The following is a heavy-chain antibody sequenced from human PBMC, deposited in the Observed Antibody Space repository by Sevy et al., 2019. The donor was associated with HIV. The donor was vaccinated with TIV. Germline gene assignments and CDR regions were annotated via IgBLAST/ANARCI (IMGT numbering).Heavy chain of an antibody. Sequence: GGSLRLSCAASGFTFDDYGMHWVRQAPGKGLEWVSGLTWTSSSITYADSVKGRFTVWRDNAKNSLYLQMTNLRADDTAFYLCAKGTMVAAIDIYEPFDAWGQGTMVTVSS. CDR3: AKGTMVAAIDIYEPFDA. D-gene: IGHD1-26*01. CDR1: GFTFDDYG. V-gene: IGHV3-9*01. CDR2: LTWTSSSI. J-gene: IGHJ3*01.